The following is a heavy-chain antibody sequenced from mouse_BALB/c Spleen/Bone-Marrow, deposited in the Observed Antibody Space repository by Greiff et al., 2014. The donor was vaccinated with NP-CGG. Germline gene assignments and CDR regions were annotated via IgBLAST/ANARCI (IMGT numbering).Heavy chain of an antibody. J-gene: IGHJ3*01. D-gene: IGHD4-1*01. CDR3: GRRESGTWFAY. CDR2: INPYNDGT. V-gene: IGHV1-14*01. Sequence: EVQLQQSGPDLVKPGASVKMSCKASGYTFTSLVMHWVKQKPGQGLEWIGYINPYNDGTKYNEKFKDKATLSSDKSSSTAYMELSSLTSEDSAVYYCGRRESGTWFAYWGQGTLVTVSA. CDR1: GYTFTSLV.